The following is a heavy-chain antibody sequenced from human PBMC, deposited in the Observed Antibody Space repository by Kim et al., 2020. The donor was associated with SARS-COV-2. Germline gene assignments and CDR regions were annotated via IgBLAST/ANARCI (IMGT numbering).Heavy chain of an antibody. D-gene: IGHD6-13*01. Sequence: GGSLRLSCAASGFTFSTYAMSWVRQAPGKGLQWVSTISAGSGGTYYADSVKGRFTISRDNSKNTLYQQMNSLRAEDTAVYYCAKGSSSWSDTPDFWGQGT. CDR2: ISAGSGGT. CDR3: AKGSSSWSDTPDF. V-gene: IGHV3-23*01. CDR1: GFTFSTYA. J-gene: IGHJ4*02.